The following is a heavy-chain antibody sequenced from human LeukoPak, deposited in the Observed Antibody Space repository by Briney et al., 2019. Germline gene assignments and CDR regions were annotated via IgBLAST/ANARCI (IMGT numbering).Heavy chain of an antibody. CDR3: ARAGYCSGGSCPRRNYYYYYMDV. CDR2: IIPVFDTA. D-gene: IGHD2-15*01. Sequence: SVKVSCKASGGTFSSYAISWVRQAPGQGLEWMGGIIPVFDTANYAQKFQGRVTITADESTSTAYMELSSLRSEDTAVYYCARAGYCSGGSCPRRNYYYYYMDVWGKGTTVTISS. V-gene: IGHV1-69*13. CDR1: GGTFSSYA. J-gene: IGHJ6*03.